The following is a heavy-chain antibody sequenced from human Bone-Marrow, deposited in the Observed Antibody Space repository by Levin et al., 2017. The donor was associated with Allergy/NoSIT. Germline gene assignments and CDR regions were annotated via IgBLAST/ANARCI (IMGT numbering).Heavy chain of an antibody. CDR1: GGSFSGYY. Sequence: SETLSLTCAVYGGSFSGYYWSWIRQPPGKGLEWIGEINHSGSTNYNPSLKSRVTISVDTSKNQFSLKLSSVTAADTAVYYCARVKYYDFWSGYVGRVYDYYYMDVWGKGTTVTVSS. CDR2: INHSGST. V-gene: IGHV4-34*01. D-gene: IGHD3-3*01. J-gene: IGHJ6*03. CDR3: ARVKYYDFWSGYVGRVYDYYYMDV.